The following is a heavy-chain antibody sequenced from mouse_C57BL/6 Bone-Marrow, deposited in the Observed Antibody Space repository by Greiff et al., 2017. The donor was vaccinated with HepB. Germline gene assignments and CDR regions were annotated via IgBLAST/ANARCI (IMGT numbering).Heavy chain of an antibody. CDR3: ARYGRQLRLRNYAMDY. CDR1: GFTFSSYT. D-gene: IGHD3-2*02. V-gene: IGHV5-9*01. CDR2: ISGGGGNT. Sequence: EVKVVESGGGLVKPGGSLKLSCAASGFTFSSYTMSWVRQTPEKRLEWVATISGGGGNTYYPDSVKGRFTISRDNAKNTLYLQMSSLRSEDTALYYCARYGRQLRLRNYAMDYWGQGTSVTVSS. J-gene: IGHJ4*01.